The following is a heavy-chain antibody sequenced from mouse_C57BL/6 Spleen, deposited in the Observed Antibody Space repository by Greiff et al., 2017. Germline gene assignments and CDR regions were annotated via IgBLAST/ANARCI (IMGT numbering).Heavy chain of an antibody. CDR1: GYTFTSYW. CDR2: IYPSDSET. V-gene: IGHV1-61*01. J-gene: IGHJ2*01. D-gene: IGHD1-1*01. Sequence: QVQLQQPGAELVRPGSSVKLSCKASGYTFTSYWMDWVKQRPGQGLEWIGNIYPSDSETHYNQKFKDKATLTVDKSSSTAYMQLSSLTSEDSAVYDCAREGMYYGSSLDYWGQGTTLTVSS. CDR3: AREGMYYGSSLDY.